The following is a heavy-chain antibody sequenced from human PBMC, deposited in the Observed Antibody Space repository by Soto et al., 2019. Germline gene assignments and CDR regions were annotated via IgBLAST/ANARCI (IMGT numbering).Heavy chain of an antibody. CDR1: GFTFSSYG. J-gene: IGHJ5*02. CDR2: IRYGGSNT. Sequence: PGGSLRLSCAASGFTFSSYGMHWVRQAPGKGLEWVSAIRYGGSNTYYADSVKGRSTISRDNSKNTLYLQMNSLRAEDTAVYYCAKAGIAARPYWFDPWGQGTLVTVSS. CDR3: AKAGIAARPYWFDP. V-gene: IGHV3-30*18. D-gene: IGHD6-6*01.